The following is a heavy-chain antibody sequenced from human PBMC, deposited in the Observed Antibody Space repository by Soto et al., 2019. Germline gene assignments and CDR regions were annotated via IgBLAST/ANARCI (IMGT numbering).Heavy chain of an antibody. V-gene: IGHV5-51*07. CDR2: IYPGDSDT. CDR3: AKGELLYATSFIDY. CDR1: GYSFTSYW. Sequence: GESLKISFKGSGYSFTSYWIGWVHQMPGKGLEWMGIIYPGDSDTRYSPSFQGQVTISADKSISTAYLQMNSLRADDTATYYCAKGELLYATSFIDYWGQGTLVTVSS. J-gene: IGHJ4*02. D-gene: IGHD3-10*01.